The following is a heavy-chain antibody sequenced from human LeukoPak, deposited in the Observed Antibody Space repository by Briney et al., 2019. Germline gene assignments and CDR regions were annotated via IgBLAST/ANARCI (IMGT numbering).Heavy chain of an antibody. V-gene: IGHV1-24*01. D-gene: IGHD2-2*01. CDR1: GYTFTSYG. Sequence: ASVKVSCKASGYTFTSYGISWVRQAPGQGLEWMGGFDPEVGETIYAQKFQGRVTMTEDTSTDTAYMELSSLRSEDTAVYYCATVPLGYQRFDYWGQGTLVTVSS. J-gene: IGHJ4*02. CDR3: ATVPLGYQRFDY. CDR2: FDPEVGET.